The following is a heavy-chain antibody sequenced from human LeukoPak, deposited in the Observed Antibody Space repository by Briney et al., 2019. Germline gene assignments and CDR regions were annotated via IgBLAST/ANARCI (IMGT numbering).Heavy chain of an antibody. CDR2: IKSKTDGGTT. D-gene: IGHD3-10*01. CDR1: GFTFSNHG. J-gene: IGHJ4*02. Sequence: GGSLRLSCAASGFTFSNHGMSWVRQGPGKGLEWVGRIKSKTDGGTTDYAAPVRGRFTISRDDSKNTLYLQMNSLKTEDTAVYYCITVLAYYGSGSYFDYWGQGTLVTVSS. CDR3: ITVLAYYGSGSYFDY. V-gene: IGHV3-15*01.